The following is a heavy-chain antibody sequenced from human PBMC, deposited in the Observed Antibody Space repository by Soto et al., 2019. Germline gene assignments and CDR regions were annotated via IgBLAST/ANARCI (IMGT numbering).Heavy chain of an antibody. Sequence: LPETLSLTCAVYGGSFSGYYWSWIRQPPGKGLEWIGEINHSGSTNYNPSLKSRVTISVDTSKNQFSLKLSSVTAADTAVYYCARGRGYSSGWRLIDYWGQGTLVTVSS. CDR3: ARGRGYSSGWRLIDY. J-gene: IGHJ4*02. CDR2: INHSGST. D-gene: IGHD6-19*01. V-gene: IGHV4-34*01. CDR1: GGSFSGYY.